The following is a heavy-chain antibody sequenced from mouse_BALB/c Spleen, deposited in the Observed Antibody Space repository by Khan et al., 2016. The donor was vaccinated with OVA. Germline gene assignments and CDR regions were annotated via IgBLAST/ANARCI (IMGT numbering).Heavy chain of an antibody. J-gene: IGHJ4*01. D-gene: IGHD2-12*01. CDR3: ARQLYGAMDH. CDR1: GFTFSDYY. Sequence: VELVESGGGLVQPGGSLKLSCATSGFTFSDYYMYWVRQTPEKRLEWVAYISNGGGSTYYPDTVKGRFTISRDNAKHTLYLQMSRLKSEDTAMYYCARQLYGAMDHWGQGTSGTVSS. CDR2: ISNGGGST. V-gene: IGHV5-12*02.